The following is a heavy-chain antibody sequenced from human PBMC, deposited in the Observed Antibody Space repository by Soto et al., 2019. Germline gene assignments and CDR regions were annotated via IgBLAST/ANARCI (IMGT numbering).Heavy chain of an antibody. CDR1: GDSISSGNKY. J-gene: IGHJ6*02. D-gene: IGHD3-16*01. CDR2: VFSSGTT. Sequence: PSETLSLTCTVSGDSISSGNKYWSWIRQPPGKGLEWIGYVFSSGTTYYNPSLKGRVSISLDASENQFSLKFASVTDADSAVYYCARVPSPFDYYYAMDVWSQGTTVTVSS. V-gene: IGHV4-30-4*01. CDR3: ARVPSPFDYYYAMDV.